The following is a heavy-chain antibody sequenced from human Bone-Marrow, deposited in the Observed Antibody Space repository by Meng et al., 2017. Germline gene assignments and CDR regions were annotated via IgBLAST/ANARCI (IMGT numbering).Heavy chain of an antibody. D-gene: IGHD3-22*01. CDR3: AKTGRGYYDSSDAFDI. Sequence: GESLKISCAASGFTFSSYAMSWVRQAPGKGLEWVSAISGSGGSTYYADSVKGRFTISRDNSKNTLYLQMNSLRAEDTAVYYCAKTGRGYYDSSDAFDIWGQGTMVTV. V-gene: IGHV3-23*01. CDR1: GFTFSSYA. J-gene: IGHJ3*02. CDR2: ISGSGGST.